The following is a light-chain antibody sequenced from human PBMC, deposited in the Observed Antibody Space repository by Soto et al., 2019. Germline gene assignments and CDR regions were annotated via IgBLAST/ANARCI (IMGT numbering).Light chain of an antibody. CDR1: QSVSSY. Sequence: EIVLTQSPATLSLSPGERATLSCRASQSVSSYLAWYQQKPGQAPRLLIYAASNRATGIPARFSGSGSGTHFTLHISSLEPEDFPVYYCQQRSNWPPLTFVGGTKVEIK. J-gene: IGKJ4*01. CDR2: AAS. V-gene: IGKV3-11*01. CDR3: QQRSNWPPLT.